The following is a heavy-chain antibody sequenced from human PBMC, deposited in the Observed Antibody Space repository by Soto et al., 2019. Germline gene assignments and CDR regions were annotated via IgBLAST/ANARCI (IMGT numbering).Heavy chain of an antibody. Sequence: ASVKVSCKASGYTFTSYYMHWVRQAPGQGLEWMGIINPGGGSTSYAQKFQGRVTMTRNTSTSTVYMELSSLRSEDTAVYYCARDFDSSGSRYYYYGMEVWGQGTTVTVSS. J-gene: IGHJ6*02. D-gene: IGHD3-22*01. CDR2: INPGGGST. CDR1: GYTFTSYY. CDR3: ARDFDSSGSRYYYYGMEV. V-gene: IGHV1-46*01.